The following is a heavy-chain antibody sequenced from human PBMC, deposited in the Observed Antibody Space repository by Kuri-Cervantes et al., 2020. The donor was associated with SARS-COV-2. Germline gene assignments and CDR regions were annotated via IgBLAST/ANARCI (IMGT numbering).Heavy chain of an antibody. Sequence: GESLKISCAASGFTFSSYAMSWVRQAPGKGLEWVGRIKSKTDGGTTDYAAPVKGRFTIPRDDSKNTLYLQMNSLKTEDTAVYYCTTLWSAWGQGTLVTVSS. CDR1: GFTFSSYA. J-gene: IGHJ4*02. V-gene: IGHV3-15*01. CDR3: TTLWSA. D-gene: IGHD3-3*01. CDR2: IKSKTDGGTT.